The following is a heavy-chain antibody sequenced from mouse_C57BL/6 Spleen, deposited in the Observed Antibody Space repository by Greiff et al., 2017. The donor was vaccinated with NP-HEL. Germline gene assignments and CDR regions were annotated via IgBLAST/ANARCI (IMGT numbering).Heavy chain of an antibody. CDR2: IDPETGGT. Sequence: VQLQESGAELVRPGASVTLSCKASGYTFTDYEMHWVKQTPVHGLEWIGAIDPETGGTAYNQKFKGKAILTADKSSSTAYMELRSLTSEDSAVYYCTTPFACWGQGTLVTVSA. V-gene: IGHV1-15*01. CDR1: GYTFTDYE. CDR3: TTPFAC. J-gene: IGHJ3*01.